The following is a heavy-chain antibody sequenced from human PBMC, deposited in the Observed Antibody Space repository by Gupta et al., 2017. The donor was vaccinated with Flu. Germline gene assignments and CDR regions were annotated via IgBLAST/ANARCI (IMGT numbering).Heavy chain of an antibody. J-gene: IGHJ6*02. V-gene: IGHV5-51*01. CDR2: IDPGNSQI. Sequence: EVQLEQSGAEVKKPGESLKISCKGSGYSFTSYWIGWVRQMPGKGLEWMGIIDPGNSQIKYSPSFQGQVTMSVAKSISTAYLQWSTLKASDTATYYCVRQGDYYYYGMAVWGQGTAVIVS. CDR3: VRQGDYYYYGMAV. CDR1: GYSFTSYW. D-gene: IGHD3-16*01.